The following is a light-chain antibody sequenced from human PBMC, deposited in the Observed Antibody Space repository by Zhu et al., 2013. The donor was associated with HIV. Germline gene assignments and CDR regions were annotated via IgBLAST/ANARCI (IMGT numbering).Light chain of an antibody. CDR1: ESVSSN. CDR2: GAS. J-gene: IGKJ4*01. V-gene: IGKV3D-15*01. Sequence: EVVMTQSPATLSVFPGERATLSCRASESVSSNLAWYQQKPGQAPRLLIYGASTRVTGIPARFSGSGSGTEFTLTISSLQSEDFAVYYCQQYNNWPPLTFGGGPRWRSN. CDR3: QQYNNWPPLT.